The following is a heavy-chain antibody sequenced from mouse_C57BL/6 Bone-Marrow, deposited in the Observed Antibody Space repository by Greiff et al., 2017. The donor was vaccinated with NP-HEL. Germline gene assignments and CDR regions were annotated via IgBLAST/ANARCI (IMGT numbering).Heavy chain of an antibody. D-gene: IGHD2-1*01. J-gene: IGHJ2*01. CDR1: GFSFTSYG. CDR3: ARHGGYDNYNDFDY. V-gene: IGHV2-6-1*01. CDR2: IWSDGST. Sequence: VKLMESGPGLVAPSQSLTITCTVSGFSFTSYGVHWVRQPPGKGLEWLVVIWSDGSTTYNSALKSRLSISKNNSKSQVFLKLNSIPTDDTAMYYYARHGGYDNYNDFDYWGQGTTVTVSS.